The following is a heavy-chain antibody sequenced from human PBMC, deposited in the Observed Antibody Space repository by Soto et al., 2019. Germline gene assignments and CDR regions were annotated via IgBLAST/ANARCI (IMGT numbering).Heavy chain of an antibody. CDR3: AREWGGAARPAYYYYYGMDV. J-gene: IGHJ6*02. V-gene: IGHV3-33*01. CDR1: GFTFSSYG. CDR2: IWYDGSNK. D-gene: IGHD6-6*01. Sequence: QVQLVESGGGVVQPGRSLRLSCAASGFTFSSYGMHWVRQAPGTGLEWVAVIWYDGSNKYYADSVKGRFTISRDNSKNTLYLQMNSLSAEDTAVYYCAREWGGAARPAYYYYYGMDVWGQGTTVTVSS.